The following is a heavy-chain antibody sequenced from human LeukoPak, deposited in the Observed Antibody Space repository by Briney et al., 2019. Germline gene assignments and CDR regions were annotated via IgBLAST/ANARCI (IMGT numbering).Heavy chain of an antibody. D-gene: IGHD1-26*01. J-gene: IGHJ4*02. CDR2: INPNSGGT. CDR1: GYTFTGYY. Sequence: ASVKVSCKASGYTFTGYYMHWVRQAPGQGLEWMGWINPNSGGTNYAQKFQGRVTMTRDTSISTAYMELSRLRSDDTAVYCCARDPGFWVGATGTIDYWGQGTLVTVSS. V-gene: IGHV1-2*02. CDR3: ARDPGFWVGATGTIDY.